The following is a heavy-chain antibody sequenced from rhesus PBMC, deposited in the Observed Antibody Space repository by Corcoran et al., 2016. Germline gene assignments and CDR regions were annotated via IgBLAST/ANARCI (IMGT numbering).Heavy chain of an antibody. V-gene: IGHV4-76*01. CDR2: IYGSSGST. D-gene: IGHD5-36*01. J-gene: IGHJ4*01. CDR1: GYSISSGYD. CDR3: ARDRATVDFDY. Sequence: QVQLQESGPGVVKPSETLSLTCAVSGYSISSGYDWSWIRQPPGKGLEWFGYIYGSSGSTNYNPSFKNQVTISKDTSKNQFSLKLSSVTAADTAVYYCARDRATVDFDYWGQGVLVTVSS.